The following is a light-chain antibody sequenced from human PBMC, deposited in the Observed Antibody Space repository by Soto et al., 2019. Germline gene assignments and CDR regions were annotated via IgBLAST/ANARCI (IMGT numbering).Light chain of an antibody. Sequence: EIVLTQSPGTLSLSPGERATLSCRASQSVSSSYLAWYQQKPGQAPRLLIYGASSRATGIPDRFSGSGSGTVFTLTIRRVEPEDCAVYYCQQYGGSVLTFGPGTKLDIK. CDR2: GAS. J-gene: IGKJ3*01. V-gene: IGKV3-20*01. CDR3: QQYGGSVLT. CDR1: QSVSSSY.